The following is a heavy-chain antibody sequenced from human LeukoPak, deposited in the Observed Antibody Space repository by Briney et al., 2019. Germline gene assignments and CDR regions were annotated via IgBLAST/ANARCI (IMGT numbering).Heavy chain of an antibody. J-gene: IGHJ4*02. Sequence: SETLSLTCAVYGGSFSGYYWSWIRQPPGKGLEWIGEINHSGSTNYNPSLKSRVTISVDTSKNQFSLKLSSVTAADTAVYYCARHDWSYHFDYWGQGTLVTVSS. V-gene: IGHV4-34*01. CDR2: INHSGST. CDR3: ARHDWSYHFDY. CDR1: GGSFSGYY. D-gene: IGHD1-7*01.